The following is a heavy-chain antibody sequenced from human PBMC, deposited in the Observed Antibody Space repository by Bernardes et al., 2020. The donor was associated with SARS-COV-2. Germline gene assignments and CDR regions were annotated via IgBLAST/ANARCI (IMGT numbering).Heavy chain of an antibody. Sequence: GGAPRAPFAAPGFTLSRYWRRWGPQAPGKGVEGVGNKKGDGSQISSVDAVRGRFTISRDNARNLLYLQMSSLRAEDTAVYYCARIDEVTGRDYWGQGTLVTVSS. CDR3: ARIDEVTGRDY. J-gene: IGHJ4*02. V-gene: IGHV3-7*01. CDR1: GFTLSRYW. CDR2: KKGDGSQI. D-gene: IGHD6-19*01.